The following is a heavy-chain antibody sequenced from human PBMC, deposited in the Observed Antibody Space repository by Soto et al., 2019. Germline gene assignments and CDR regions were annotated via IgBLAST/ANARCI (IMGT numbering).Heavy chain of an antibody. CDR3: ARLFSSSASVDY. J-gene: IGHJ4*02. Sequence: ESGPTLVNPTQTLTLTCTFSGFSLSTSGMCVSWIRQPPGKALEWLALINWDDDKYYSTSLKTRLTISKDTSKNQVVLTMTNVDPVDTATYYCARLFSSSASVDYWGQGTLVTVSS. D-gene: IGHD6-6*01. CDR2: INWDDDK. V-gene: IGHV2-70*01. CDR1: GFSLSTSGMC.